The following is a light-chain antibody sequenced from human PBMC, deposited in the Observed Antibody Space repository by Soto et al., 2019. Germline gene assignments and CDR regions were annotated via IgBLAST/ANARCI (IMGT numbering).Light chain of an antibody. CDR3: SSFTSSSTYV. CDR1: SSDVGRYNY. J-gene: IGLJ1*01. CDR2: DVS. Sequence: QSALTQPASVSGSPGQSITISCTGTSSDVGRYNYVSWYQQHPGKAPKLTIYDVSNRPSGVSSRFPGSKSGNTASLTISGLQAEDEADYYCSSFTSSSTYVFGTGTKLTVL. V-gene: IGLV2-14*01.